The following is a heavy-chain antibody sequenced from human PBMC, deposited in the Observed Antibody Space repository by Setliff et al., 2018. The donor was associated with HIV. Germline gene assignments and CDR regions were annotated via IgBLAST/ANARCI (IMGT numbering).Heavy chain of an antibody. J-gene: IGHJ3*02. D-gene: IGHD3-22*01. V-gene: IGHV3-7*01. CDR3: ARSLYDSSMNVI. CDR2: IGQDGSEK. CDR1: RFDFNNYW. Sequence: PGGSLRLSCAASRFDFNNYWMCWVRQAPGKGLEWVANIGQDGSEKNYVDSVKGRFTISRDNAKNSLYLQMNSLRAEDTAVYYCARSLYDSSMNVIWGQGTMVTVSS.